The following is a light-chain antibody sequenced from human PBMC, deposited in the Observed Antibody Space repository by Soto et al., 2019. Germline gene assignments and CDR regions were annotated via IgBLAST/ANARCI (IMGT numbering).Light chain of an antibody. J-gene: IGKJ4*01. CDR1: QGISSY. CDR3: QQLNSYPLT. V-gene: IGKV1-9*01. Sequence: DIQLTQSPSFLSASAGDRVTITCRASQGISSYLAWYQQKPGKAPKLLIYAASTLQSGVSSRFSGSGSGTEFTLTISSLQPEDFATYSCQQLNSYPLTFGGGTKVDIK. CDR2: AAS.